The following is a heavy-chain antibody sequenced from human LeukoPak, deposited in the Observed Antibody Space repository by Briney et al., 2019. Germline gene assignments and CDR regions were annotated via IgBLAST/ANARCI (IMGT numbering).Heavy chain of an antibody. V-gene: IGHV4-34*01. CDR2: INHSGST. J-gene: IGHJ6*03. D-gene: IGHD4-17*01. CDR3: ARLPSMTTVTTRNLRPNYYMDV. Sequence: SETLSLTCAVYGGSFSGYYWSWIRQPPGKGLEWIGEINHSGSTNYNPSLKSRVTISVDTSKNQFSLKLSSVTAADTAVYYCARLPSMTTVTTRNLRPNYYMDVWGKGTTVTISS. CDR1: GGSFSGYY.